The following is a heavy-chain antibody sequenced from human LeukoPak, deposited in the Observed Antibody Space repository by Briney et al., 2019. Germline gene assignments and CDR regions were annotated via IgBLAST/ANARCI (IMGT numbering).Heavy chain of an antibody. Sequence: PGRSLRLSCAASGFTFNNYGIHWVRQAPGKGLEWVAVISYAGSNIAYADSVKGRFTISRDNSKNTLYLQMNSLRPDDTAVYHCAKEWPWENYYYGMNVWGQGTTVTVSS. J-gene: IGHJ6*02. D-gene: IGHD1-26*01. CDR2: ISYAGSNI. CDR1: GFTFNNYG. CDR3: AKEWPWENYYYGMNV. V-gene: IGHV3-30*18.